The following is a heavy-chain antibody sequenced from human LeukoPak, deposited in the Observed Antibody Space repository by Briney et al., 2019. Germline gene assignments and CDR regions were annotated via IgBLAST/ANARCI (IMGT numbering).Heavy chain of an antibody. V-gene: IGHV1-2*02. J-gene: IGHJ5*02. CDR1: GYTFTGYH. Sequence: GASVKVSCKASGYTFTGYHMHWVRQAPGQGLEWMGWINPNSGGTNYAQKFQGRVTMTRDTSISTAYMELSRLRSDDTAVYYCARDYDSSGPLPTSDPWGQGTLVTVSS. D-gene: IGHD3-22*01. CDR2: INPNSGGT. CDR3: ARDYDSSGPLPTSDP.